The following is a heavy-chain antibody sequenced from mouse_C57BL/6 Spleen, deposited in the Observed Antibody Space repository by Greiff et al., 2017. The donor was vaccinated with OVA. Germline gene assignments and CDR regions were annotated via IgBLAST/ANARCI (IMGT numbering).Heavy chain of an antibody. CDR3: ARWTAQAFDY. V-gene: IGHV7-3*01. CDR1: GFTFTDYY. J-gene: IGHJ2*01. D-gene: IGHD3-2*02. CDR2: IRNKANGYTT. Sequence: EVKLVESGGGLVQPGGSLSLSCAASGFTFTDYYMSWVRQPPGKALEWLGFIRNKANGYTTEYSASVTGRFTISRDNSQSILYLQMNALRAEDSATYYCARWTAQAFDYWGQGTTLTVSS.